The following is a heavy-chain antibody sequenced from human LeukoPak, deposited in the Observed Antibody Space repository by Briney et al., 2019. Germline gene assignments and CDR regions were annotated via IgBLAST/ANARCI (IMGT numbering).Heavy chain of an antibody. CDR2: IQYDGSNA. CDR3: AKDRCSNGVGCYYYYMDV. V-gene: IGHV3-30*02. CDR1: RFTFSSYG. D-gene: IGHD2-8*01. Sequence: GGTLRLSCRASRFTFSSYGMHWVRQAPGKGLEWVAYIQYDGSNAQYADSVKGRFSISRDSSKNILYLQMNSLRAEDTAVYYCAKDRCSNGVGCYYYYMDVWGKGTTVTISS. J-gene: IGHJ6*03.